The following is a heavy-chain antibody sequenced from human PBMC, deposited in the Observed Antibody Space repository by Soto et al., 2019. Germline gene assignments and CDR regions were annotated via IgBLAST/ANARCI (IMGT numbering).Heavy chain of an antibody. V-gene: IGHV3-23*01. CDR1: GFTFSGYA. CDR2: ITGSGTST. CDR3: GKSPDFYYYTMHV. J-gene: IGHJ6*02. Sequence: GGSLRLSCAASGFTFSGYAMTWVRQAPGKGLEWVSSITGSGTSTYYADSVKGRFIISRATSKNTVSLQMNSPRADDTAEYYCGKSPDFYYYTMHVWGRGTTGTVAS.